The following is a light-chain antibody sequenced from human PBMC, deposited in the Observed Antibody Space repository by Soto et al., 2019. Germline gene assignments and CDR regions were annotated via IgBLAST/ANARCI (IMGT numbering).Light chain of an antibody. CDR2: VNSDGSH. Sequence: QLVLTQSPSASASLGASVKLTCTLSSGHKKYAIAWHQQQPQKGPRYLMNVNSDGSHSKGDGIPDRFSGSSSGTERYLIISSLQSEDEADYYCQTRGTGFRVFGGGTKLTVL. CDR3: QTRGTGFRV. V-gene: IGLV4-69*01. J-gene: IGLJ3*02. CDR1: SGHKKYA.